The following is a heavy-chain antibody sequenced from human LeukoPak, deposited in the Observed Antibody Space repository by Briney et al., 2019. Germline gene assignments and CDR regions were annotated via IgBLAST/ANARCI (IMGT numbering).Heavy chain of an antibody. Sequence: SVKVSCKASGGTFNNLAFTWVRQATGQGLEWMGRITPLFGTADYPQKFQGRVSFSADESTTTSYMELNSLTSENTAVYYCARDHDHSFDPWGQGTLVTVSS. CDR2: ITPLFGTA. CDR1: GGTFNNLA. V-gene: IGHV1-69*13. CDR3: ARDHDHSFDP. J-gene: IGHJ5*02.